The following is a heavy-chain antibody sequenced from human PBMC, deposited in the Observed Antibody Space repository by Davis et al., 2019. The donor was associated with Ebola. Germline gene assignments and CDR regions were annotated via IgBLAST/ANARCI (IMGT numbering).Heavy chain of an antibody. CDR3: AKFDGSGGSCYSLDY. CDR1: GFTFSSHA. D-gene: IGHD2-15*01. Sequence: GESLKISCAASGFTFSSHAMSSLRQAPGKGLEWASGISGSGKDTYCADSLKGRFTISRDNSKNTLYLQMNSLRAEDSAVYYCAKFDGSGGSCYSLDYWGQGILVTVSS. V-gene: IGHV3-23*01. J-gene: IGHJ4*02. CDR2: ISGSGKDT.